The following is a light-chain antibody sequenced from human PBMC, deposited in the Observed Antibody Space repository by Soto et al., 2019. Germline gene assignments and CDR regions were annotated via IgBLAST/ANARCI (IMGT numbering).Light chain of an antibody. CDR2: GAS. CDR1: ETVATN. CDR3: QQYDTWPPMYT. V-gene: IGKV3-15*01. Sequence: VMTQSPATLSVSPGERATLSCWASETVATNLAWYQQKPGQAPRLLISGASTRAAGISDRFRGSGSGTEFTLTISSLRSEDFAVYYCQQYDTWPPMYTFGQGTNLEIK. J-gene: IGKJ2*01.